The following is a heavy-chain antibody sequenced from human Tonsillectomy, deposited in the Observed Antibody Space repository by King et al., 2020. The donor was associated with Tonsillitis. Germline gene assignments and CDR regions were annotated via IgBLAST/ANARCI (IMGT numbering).Heavy chain of an antibody. Sequence: VQLVESGGGLVKPGGSLRLSCAASGFTFSDYYMTWIRQPPGKGLEWLGYISSGGTTWYYADSVKVRFTISRDNAKNSLYLQMNSLRAEDTAVYYCARDPPHGSGSRYWGYWGQGTLVTVSS. J-gene: IGHJ4*02. CDR3: ARDPPHGSGSRYWGY. V-gene: IGHV3-11*01. CDR1: GFTFSDYY. D-gene: IGHD3-10*01. CDR2: ISSGGTTW.